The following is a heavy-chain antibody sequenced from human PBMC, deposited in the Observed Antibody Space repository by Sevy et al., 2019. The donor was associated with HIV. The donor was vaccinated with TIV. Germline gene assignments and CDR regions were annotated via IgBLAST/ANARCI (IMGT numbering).Heavy chain of an antibody. D-gene: IGHD6-13*01. V-gene: IGHV4-59*01. CDR2: IYYTGSS. CDR1: GISISNYY. CDR3: ARGGPNQPQLDYFDS. J-gene: IGHJ4*02. Sequence: SETLSLTCTVSGISISNYYWTWIRQPPGKGLEWIGYIYYTGSSDSNPSLKSRVTTTVDKSKNQFSLKLSSVTAADTAIYYCARGGPNQPQLDYFDSWGQGILVTVSS.